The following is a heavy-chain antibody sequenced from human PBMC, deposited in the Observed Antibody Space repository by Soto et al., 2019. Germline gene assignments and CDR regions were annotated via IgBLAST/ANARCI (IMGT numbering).Heavy chain of an antibody. Sequence: SVNVSCKSSGGTFSSYSMSWVRQAPGQGLECMGGIIPIFGTANYAQKFQGRVTITADKSTSTAYMELSNLRSEDTAVYYCARAVVPAALLGALGGSSTYYYYYGMDVWGQGTTVTVS. V-gene: IGHV1-69*06. CDR1: GGTFSSYS. D-gene: IGHD2-2*01. CDR2: IIPIFGTA. CDR3: ARAVVPAALLGALGGSSTYYYYYGMDV. J-gene: IGHJ6*02.